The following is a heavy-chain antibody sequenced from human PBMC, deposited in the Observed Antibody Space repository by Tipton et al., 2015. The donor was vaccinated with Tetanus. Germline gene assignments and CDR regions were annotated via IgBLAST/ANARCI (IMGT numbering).Heavy chain of an antibody. CDR1: GASINAGGYF. V-gene: IGHV4-31*03. CDR2: IYYTALT. CDR3: ATVGLVTASVKY. Sequence: TLSLTCTVSGASINAGGYFWTWVRQHSGKGLEWIGNIYYTALTSYTPSLSGRVTISVDTSKNQFSLSLTSVTAADTAVYYCATVGLVTASVKYWGQGTLVTVSS. J-gene: IGHJ4*01. D-gene: IGHD2-21*02.